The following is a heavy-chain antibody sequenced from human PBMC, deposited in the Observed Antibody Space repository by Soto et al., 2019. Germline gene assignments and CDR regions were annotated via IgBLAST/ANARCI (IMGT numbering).Heavy chain of an antibody. V-gene: IGHV1-8*01. D-gene: IGHD3-3*01. CDR3: ARDGILRFLEWPITDNWFDP. CDR2: MNPNSGNT. J-gene: IGHJ5*02. Sequence: QVQLVQSGAEVKKPGASVKVSCKASGYTFTSYDINWVRQATGQGLEWMGWMNPNSGNTGYAQKFQGRVTMTRNTSISTAYMELSSLRSEDTAVYYCARDGILRFLEWPITDNWFDPWGQGTLVTVSS. CDR1: GYTFTSYD.